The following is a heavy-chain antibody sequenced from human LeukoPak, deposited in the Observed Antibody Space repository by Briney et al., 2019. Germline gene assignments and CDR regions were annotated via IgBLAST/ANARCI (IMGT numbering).Heavy chain of an antibody. Sequence: GGSLRLSCAASGFTFSGYIMNWVRQAPGKGLEWVSFIGTSGNPIYYADSVKGRFTVSRDNAKNSLYLQMDRLRAEDTAVYYCARDQWLDYWGQGTLVTVSS. CDR3: ARDQWLDY. J-gene: IGHJ4*02. V-gene: IGHV3-48*01. D-gene: IGHD6-19*01. CDR2: IGTSGNPI. CDR1: GFTFSGYI.